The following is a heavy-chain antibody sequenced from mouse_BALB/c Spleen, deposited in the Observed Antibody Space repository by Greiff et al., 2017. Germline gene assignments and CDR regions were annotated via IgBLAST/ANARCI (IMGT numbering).Heavy chain of an antibody. J-gene: IGHJ2*01. CDR2: IYPGDGDT. D-gene: IGHD1-1*01. V-gene: IGHV1-87*01. Sequence: QVQLKESGAELARPGASVKLSCKASGYTFTSYWMQWVKQRPGQGLEWIGAIYPGDGDTRYTQKFKGKATLTADKSSSTAYMQLSSLASEDSAVYYCARRYGSSYFDYWGQGTTLTVSS. CDR1: GYTFTSYW. CDR3: ARRYGSSYFDY.